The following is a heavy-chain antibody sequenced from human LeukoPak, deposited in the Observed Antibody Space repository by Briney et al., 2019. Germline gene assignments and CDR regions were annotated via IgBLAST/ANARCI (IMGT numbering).Heavy chain of an antibody. V-gene: IGHV3-9*01. J-gene: IGHJ3*02. CDR3: AKVAVQWLVQNAFDI. CDR2: ISWNSGSI. D-gene: IGHD6-19*01. Sequence: GGSLRLSCAASGFIVSSNYMNWVRQGPGKGLEWVSGISWNSGSIGYADSVRGRFTISRDNAKNSLYLQMNSLRAEDTALYYCAKVAVQWLVQNAFDIWGQGTMATVSS. CDR1: GFIVSSNY.